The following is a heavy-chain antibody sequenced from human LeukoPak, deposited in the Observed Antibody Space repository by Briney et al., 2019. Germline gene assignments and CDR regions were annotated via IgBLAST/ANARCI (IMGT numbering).Heavy chain of an antibody. V-gene: IGHV3-23*01. CDR3: GRDPNGDYVGAFEF. D-gene: IGHD4-17*01. J-gene: IGHJ3*01. CDR2: IGGSGTYA. CDR1: EFTFASYA. Sequence: GGSLRLSCVASEFTFASYAMTWVRLTPGKGLEWVSSIGGSGTYANYADSVRGRFTVSRDNSKNTLCLQMNSLRAEDTAIYYCGRDPNGDYVGAFEFWGQGTLVSVSS.